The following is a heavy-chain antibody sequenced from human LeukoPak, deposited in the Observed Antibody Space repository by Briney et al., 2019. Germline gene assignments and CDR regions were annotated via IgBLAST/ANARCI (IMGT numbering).Heavy chain of an antibody. Sequence: KASETLSLTCTVSGGSISSSSYYWGWIRQPPGKGLEWIGSIYYSGSTHYNPSLKSRVTISVDTSKNQFSLKLSSVTAADTALYYCARLHYSSWSFDYWGQGTLVTVSS. CDR3: ARLHYSSWSFDY. CDR1: GGSISSSSYY. V-gene: IGHV4-39*01. CDR2: IYYSGST. J-gene: IGHJ4*02. D-gene: IGHD6-6*01.